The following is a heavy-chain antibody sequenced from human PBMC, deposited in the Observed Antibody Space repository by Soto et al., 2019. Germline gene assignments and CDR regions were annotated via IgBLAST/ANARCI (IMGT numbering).Heavy chain of an antibody. CDR3: ARDPNYDFWSSYSDY. D-gene: IGHD3-3*01. J-gene: IGHJ4*02. Sequence: ASVKVSCKASGYPFTGYYMHWVRQAPGQGLEWMGWINPNSGGTNYAQRFQGRVTMTRDTSISTAYMELSRLRSDDTAVYYCARDPNYDFWSSYSDYWGQGTLVTVYS. CDR1: GYPFTGYY. V-gene: IGHV1-2*02. CDR2: INPNSGGT.